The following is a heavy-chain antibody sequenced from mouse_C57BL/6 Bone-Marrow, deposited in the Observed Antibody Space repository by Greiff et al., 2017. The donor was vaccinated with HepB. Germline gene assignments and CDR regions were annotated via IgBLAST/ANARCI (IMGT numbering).Heavy chain of an antibody. CDR3: ARSGGTDFDY. V-gene: IGHV5-17*01. CDR2: ISSGSSTI. D-gene: IGHD1-1*02. CDR1: GFTFSDYG. Sequence: EVMLVESGGGLVKPGGSLKLSCAASGFTFSDYGMHWVRQAPEKGLEWVAYISSGSSTIYYADTVKGRFTISRDNAKNTLFLQMTSLRSEDTAMYYCARSGGTDFDYWGQGTTLTVSS. J-gene: IGHJ2*01.